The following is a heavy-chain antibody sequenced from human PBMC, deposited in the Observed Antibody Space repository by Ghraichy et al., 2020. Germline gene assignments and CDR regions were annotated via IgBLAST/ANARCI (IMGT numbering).Heavy chain of an antibody. D-gene: IGHD2-2*01. J-gene: IGHJ6*02. CDR2: INSDGSST. Sequence: GGSLRLSCAASGFTFSSYWMHWVRQAPGKGLVWVSRINSDGSSTRLRGLREGPIHHLRDNAKNTLYLQMNSLRAEDTAVYYCARSFIVVVPAAQRIDYGMDVWGQGTTVTVSS. CDR1: GFTFSSYW. V-gene: IGHV3-74*01. CDR3: ARSFIVVVPAAQRIDYGMDV.